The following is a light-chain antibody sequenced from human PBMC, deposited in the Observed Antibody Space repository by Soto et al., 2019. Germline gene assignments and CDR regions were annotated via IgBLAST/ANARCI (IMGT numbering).Light chain of an antibody. V-gene: IGLV2-14*01. Sequence: QSVLTQPASVSGSPGQSITISCTGTSSDGGDYKDVSWYQQHPSKAPKLMIYEVTYRPSGVSNRFSGSKSGNTASLTISGLQAEDEADYCSSYTTSSTVFGTGTKLTVL. CDR2: EVT. CDR1: SSDGGDYKD. J-gene: IGLJ1*01. CDR3: SSYTTSSTV.